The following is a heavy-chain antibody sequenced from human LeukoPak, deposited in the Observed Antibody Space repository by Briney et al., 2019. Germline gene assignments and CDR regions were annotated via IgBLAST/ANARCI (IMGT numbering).Heavy chain of an antibody. J-gene: IGHJ4*02. Sequence: SETLSLTCAVYGGSFSGYYWSWIRQPPGKGLEWIGEIDHSGSTNYNPSLKSRVTISVDTSKNQFSLKLSSVTAADTAVYYCASNTAMVLYYFDYWGQGTLVTVSS. V-gene: IGHV4-34*01. CDR2: IDHSGST. CDR3: ASNTAMVLYYFDY. D-gene: IGHD5-18*01. CDR1: GGSFSGYY.